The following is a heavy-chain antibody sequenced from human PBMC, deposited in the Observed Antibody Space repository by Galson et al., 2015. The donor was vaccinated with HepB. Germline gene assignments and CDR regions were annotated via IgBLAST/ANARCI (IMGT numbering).Heavy chain of an antibody. CDR3: AKHSNAVSMGD. CDR2: MNPNSTNT. V-gene: IGHV1-8*02. J-gene: IGHJ4*02. D-gene: IGHD4-11*01. CDR1: GYTFTSYD. Sequence: SVKVSCKASGYTFTSYDITWVRQAPGQGLEWMGWMNPNSTNTDYARKFQGRVTMTGDTSMDTAYMELSSLTSEDTAVYYCAKHSNAVSMGDWGQGTLVTVSS.